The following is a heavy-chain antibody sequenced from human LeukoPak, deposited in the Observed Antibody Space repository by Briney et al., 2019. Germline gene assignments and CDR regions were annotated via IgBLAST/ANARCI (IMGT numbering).Heavy chain of an antibody. CDR1: GFTFSSYA. CDR2: ISGSGGST. D-gene: IGHD3-10*01. CDR3: TRGVRGESWFDP. Sequence: PGGSLRLSCAASGFTFSSYAMSWVRQAPGKGLEWVSAISGSGGSTYYADSVKGRFTISRDNSKNTLYLQMNSLTTEDTAVYYCTRGVRGESWFDPWGQGTRVTVSS. V-gene: IGHV3-23*01. J-gene: IGHJ5*02.